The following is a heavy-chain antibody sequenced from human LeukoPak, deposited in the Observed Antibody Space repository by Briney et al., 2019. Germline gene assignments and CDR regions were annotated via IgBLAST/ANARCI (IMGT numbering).Heavy chain of an antibody. CDR3: ARLYYDSSGDDY. Sequence: PSETLSLTCTVSGGSINSSSYYWGWIRQPPGKGLEWIGEINHSGSTNYNPSLKSRVTISVDTSKNQFSLKLSSVTAADTAVYYCARLYYDSSGDDYWGQGTLVTVSS. CDR1: GGSINSSSYY. V-gene: IGHV4-39*07. J-gene: IGHJ4*02. D-gene: IGHD3-22*01. CDR2: INHSGST.